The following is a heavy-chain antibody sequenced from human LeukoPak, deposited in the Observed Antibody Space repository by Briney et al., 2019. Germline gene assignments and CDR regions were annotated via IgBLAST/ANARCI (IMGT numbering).Heavy chain of an antibody. CDR3: ARVTVTTGYYYYYMDV. D-gene: IGHD4-11*01. V-gene: IGHV4-4*09. J-gene: IGHJ6*03. CDR1: GGSISSYY. CDR2: IYTSGST. Sequence: PSETLSLTCTVSGGSISSYYWSWIRQPPGKGLEWIWYIYTSGSTNYNPSLKSRVTISVDTSKNQFSLKLSSVTAADTAVYYCARVTVTTGYYYYYMDVWGKGTTVTVSS.